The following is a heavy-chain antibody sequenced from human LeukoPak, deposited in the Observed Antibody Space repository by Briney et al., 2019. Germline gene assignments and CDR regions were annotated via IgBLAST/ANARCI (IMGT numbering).Heavy chain of an antibody. J-gene: IGHJ5*02. CDR1: GGSISSGGYY. CDR3: ARGIASYDFWSGQNWFDP. V-gene: IGHV4-31*03. D-gene: IGHD3-3*01. CDR2: IYYSGST. Sequence: SETLSLTCTVSGGSISSGGYYWSWIRQHPGKGLEWIGYIYYSGSTYYNPSLKSRVTISVDTSKNQFSLKLSSVTAADTAVYYCARGIASYDFWSGQNWFDPWGQGTLVTVSS.